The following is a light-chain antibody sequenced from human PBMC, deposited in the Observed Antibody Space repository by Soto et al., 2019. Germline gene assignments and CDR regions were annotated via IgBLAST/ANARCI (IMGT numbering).Light chain of an antibody. CDR3: SSYTSSSTPSYV. V-gene: IGLV2-14*01. Sequence: QSVLTQPASVSGSPGQSITISCTGTSSDVVGYNYVSWYQQHPGKAPKLMIYDVSNRPSGVSNRFSGSKSGNTASLTISGLQAEDEADYYWSSYTSSSTPSYVFGTGTKVTVL. CDR1: SSDVVGYNY. CDR2: DVS. J-gene: IGLJ1*01.